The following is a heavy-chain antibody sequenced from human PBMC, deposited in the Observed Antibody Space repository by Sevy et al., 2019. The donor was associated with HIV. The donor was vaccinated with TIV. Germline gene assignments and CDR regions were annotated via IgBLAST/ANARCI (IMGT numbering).Heavy chain of an antibody. Sequence: GGSLRLSCAASGFTFNRYSMHWVRQAPGKGLEWVATISFDATNKHYPDSVKGRFTISRDNFQNSLFLQMESLRPEDTAVYYCALERLSSDVAEYFQNWGQGTRVTVSS. CDR3: ALERLSSDVAEYFQN. CDR1: GFTFNRYS. V-gene: IGHV3-30-3*01. J-gene: IGHJ1*01. CDR2: ISFDATNK. D-gene: IGHD1-1*01.